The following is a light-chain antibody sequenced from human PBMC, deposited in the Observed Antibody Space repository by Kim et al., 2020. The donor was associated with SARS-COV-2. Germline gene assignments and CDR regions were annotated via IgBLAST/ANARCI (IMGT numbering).Light chain of an antibody. J-gene: IGLJ2*01. Sequence: PGQTARITCSGDALPKKYAYWYQQKSGQAPVLVIYGDSKRPSAIPERFSGSSSGTMATLTISGAQVEDEADYYCYSTDSSGNHRVFGGGTQLTVL. CDR2: GDS. CDR1: ALPKKY. CDR3: YSTDSSGNHRV. V-gene: IGLV3-10*01.